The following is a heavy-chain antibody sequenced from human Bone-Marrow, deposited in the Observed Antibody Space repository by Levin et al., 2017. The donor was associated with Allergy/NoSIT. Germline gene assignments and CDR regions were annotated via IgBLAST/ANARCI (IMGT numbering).Heavy chain of an antibody. CDR2: ISWYSGSI. D-gene: IGHD3-10*01. Sequence: LSLTCAASGFSLDDYALYWVRQAPGQGLEWVSVISWYSGSIGYADSVKGRFTISRDNAKNSLYLEINSSRAADTAFYYCVKDGRTSLGSHDVFDIWGQGTVVTVSS. J-gene: IGHJ3*02. CDR1: GFSLDDYA. V-gene: IGHV3-9*01. CDR3: VKDGRTSLGSHDVFDI.